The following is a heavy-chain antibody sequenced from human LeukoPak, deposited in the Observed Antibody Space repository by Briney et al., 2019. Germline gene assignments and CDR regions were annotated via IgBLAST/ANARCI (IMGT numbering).Heavy chain of an antibody. CDR1: SGSFSGYY. CDR2: INHSGST. V-gene: IGHV4-34*01. J-gene: IGHJ5*02. CDR3: ARGDCSSTSCPYNWFDP. Sequence: PSETLSLTCAVYSGSFSGYYWSWIRQPPGKGLEWIGEINHSGSTNYNPSLKSRVTISVDTSKNQFSLKLSSVTAADTAVYYCARGDCSSTSCPYNWFDPWGQGTLVTVSS. D-gene: IGHD2-2*01.